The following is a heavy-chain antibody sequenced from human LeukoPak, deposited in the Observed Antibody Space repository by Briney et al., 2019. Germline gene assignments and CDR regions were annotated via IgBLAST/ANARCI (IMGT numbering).Heavy chain of an antibody. CDR3: ARGPLTYYYDSSGAHFDY. CDR2: INPSGGST. CDR1: GYTFTSYY. J-gene: IGHJ4*02. Sequence: ASVKVSCKASGYTFTSYYMHWVRQAPGQGLEWMGIINPSGGSTSYAQKSQGRVTMTRDTSTSTVYMELSSLRSEDTAVYYCARGPLTYYYDSSGAHFDYWGQGTLVTVSS. D-gene: IGHD3-22*01. V-gene: IGHV1-46*01.